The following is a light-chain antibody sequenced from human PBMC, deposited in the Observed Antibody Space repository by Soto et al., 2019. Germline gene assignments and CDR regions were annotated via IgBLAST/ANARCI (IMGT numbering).Light chain of an antibody. J-gene: IGLJ2*01. CDR3: QYYDSRRSGSL. V-gene: IGLV1-40*01. CDR2: RNY. Sequence: QSVLTQPPSVSGAPGQKVTISCTGTSSDIGEGYDVHWYQHLPATAPKLLIYRNYNRPSAVPDRFSGSKSGTSASLAITGVQSEDETDYYCQYYDSRRSGSLVGGGTKLTVL. CDR1: SSDIGEGYD.